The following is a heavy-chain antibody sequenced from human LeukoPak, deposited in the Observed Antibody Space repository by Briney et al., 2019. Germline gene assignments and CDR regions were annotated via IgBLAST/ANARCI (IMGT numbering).Heavy chain of an antibody. CDR2: IDHSGYT. CDR3: AREITMATILKSGYYYYYMDV. CDR1: GGSFSGYF. J-gene: IGHJ6*03. V-gene: IGHV4-34*01. Sequence: SETLSLTCAVYGGSFSGYFWSWIRQPPGKGLEWIGEIDHSGYTNYNPSLKSRVTISVDTSRSQFSLKLSSVTAADTAVYYCAREITMATILKSGYYYYYMDVWGKGTTLTVSS. D-gene: IGHD5-24*01.